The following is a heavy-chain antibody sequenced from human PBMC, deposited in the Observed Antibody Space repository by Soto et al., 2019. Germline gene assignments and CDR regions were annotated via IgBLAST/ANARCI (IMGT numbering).Heavy chain of an antibody. V-gene: IGHV1-69*13. D-gene: IGHD3-3*01. CDR3: ARATISDPYDFWSGPYQRFDY. Sequence: SVKVSCKASGGTFSSYAISWVRQAPGQGLEWMGGIIPIFGTANYAQKFQGRVTITADESTSTAYMELSSLRSEDTAVYYCARATISDPYDFWSGPYQRFDYWGQGTLVTVYS. J-gene: IGHJ4*02. CDR2: IIPIFGTA. CDR1: GGTFSSYA.